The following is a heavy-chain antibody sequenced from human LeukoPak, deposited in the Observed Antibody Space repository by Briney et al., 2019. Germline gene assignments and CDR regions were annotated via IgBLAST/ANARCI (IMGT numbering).Heavy chain of an antibody. Sequence: GGSLRLSCAASGFTFSSYAMSWVRQAPVKGLEWVSAISGSGGSTYYADSVKGRFTISRDNSKNTLYLQMNSLRAEDTAVYYCAKDINSGSYYGPFDYWGQGTLVTVSS. CDR3: AKDINSGSYYGPFDY. CDR2: ISGSGGST. CDR1: GFTFSSYA. V-gene: IGHV3-23*01. D-gene: IGHD1-26*01. J-gene: IGHJ4*02.